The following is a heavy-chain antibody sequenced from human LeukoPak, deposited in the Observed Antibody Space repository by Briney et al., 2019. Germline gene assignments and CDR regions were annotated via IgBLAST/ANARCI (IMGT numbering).Heavy chain of an antibody. J-gene: IGHJ5*02. Sequence: GGSLRLSCVASGFTFSSYEMTWVRQAPGKGLEWVSYISSSGLNIYYADSVKGRFTISRDNAKSSLYLQMNSLRAEDTAVYYCAKSTLVNWFDPWGQGTLVTVSS. CDR2: ISSSGLNI. CDR3: AKSTLVNWFDP. D-gene: IGHD2-2*01. CDR1: GFTFSSYE. V-gene: IGHV3-48*03.